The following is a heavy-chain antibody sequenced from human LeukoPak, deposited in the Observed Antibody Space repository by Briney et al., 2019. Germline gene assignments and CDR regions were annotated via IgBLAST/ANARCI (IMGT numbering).Heavy chain of an antibody. CDR1: GGSFSGYY. V-gene: IGHV4-34*01. CDR3: ARPFPRHHIAVASPRYYYYGMDV. CDR2: INHSGST. J-gene: IGHJ6*02. Sequence: PSETLSLTCAVYGGSFSGYYWSWIRQPPGKGLEWIGEINHSGSTNYNPSLKSRVTISVDTSKNQFSLKLSSATAADTAVYYCARPFPRHHIAVASPRYYYYGMDVWGQGTTVTVSS. D-gene: IGHD6-19*01.